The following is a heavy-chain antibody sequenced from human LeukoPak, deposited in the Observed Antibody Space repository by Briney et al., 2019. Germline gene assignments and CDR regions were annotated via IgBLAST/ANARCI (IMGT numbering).Heavy chain of an antibody. V-gene: IGHV3-48*03. Sequence: GGSLRLSCAASGFTFSSYEMNWVRQAPGKGLEWVSYISSSGSTIYYADSVKGRFTISRDNAKNSLYLQMNSLRAEGTAVYYCARDRLGDYETYAFDIWGQGTLVTVSS. CDR3: ARDRLGDYETYAFDI. CDR2: ISSSGSTI. D-gene: IGHD4-17*01. J-gene: IGHJ4*02. CDR1: GFTFSSYE.